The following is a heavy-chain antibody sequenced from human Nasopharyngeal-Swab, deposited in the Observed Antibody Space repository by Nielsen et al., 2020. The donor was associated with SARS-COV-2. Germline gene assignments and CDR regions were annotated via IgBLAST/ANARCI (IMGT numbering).Heavy chain of an antibody. D-gene: IGHD4-17*01. Sequence: LKISCAASGFILKTYGMMWVRQAPGKGLEWVSSISSDSSYIYYADSVKGRFTISRDNAKYSLYLQMNSLRGEDTAVYYCAREAIFGDYTYIDYWGQGTLVTVSS. V-gene: IGHV3-21*01. CDR2: ISSDSSYI. CDR1: GFILKTYG. J-gene: IGHJ4*02. CDR3: AREAIFGDYTYIDY.